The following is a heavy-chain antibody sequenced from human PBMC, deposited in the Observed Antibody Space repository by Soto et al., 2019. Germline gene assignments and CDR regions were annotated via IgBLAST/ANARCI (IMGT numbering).Heavy chain of an antibody. CDR1: GGSISSGDYY. D-gene: IGHD6-19*01. J-gene: IGHJ4*02. V-gene: IGHV4-30-4*01. CDR3: ARTTVAGTAYFDY. CDR2: IYYSGST. Sequence: QVQLQESGPGLVKPSQTLSLTCTVSGGSISSGDYYWSWIRQPPGKGLEWIGYIYYSGSTYYNPSLKSRVTISVDTSQNQFSLKLSSVPAADTAVYYCARTTVAGTAYFDYWGQGTLVTVPP.